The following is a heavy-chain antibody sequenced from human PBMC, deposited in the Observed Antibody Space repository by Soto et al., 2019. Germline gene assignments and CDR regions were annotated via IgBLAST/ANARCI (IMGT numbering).Heavy chain of an antibody. CDR3: ARARCSSTSCHESRGYYYYGMDV. D-gene: IGHD2-2*01. J-gene: IGHJ6*02. CDR1: GGSISSYY. CDR2: IYYSGST. V-gene: IGHV4-59*01. Sequence: SETLSLTCTVSGGSISSYYWSWIRQPPGKGLEWIGYIYYSGSTNYNPSLKSRVTISVDTSKNQFSLKLSSVTAADTAVYYCARARCSSTSCHESRGYYYYGMDVWGQGTTVTVSS.